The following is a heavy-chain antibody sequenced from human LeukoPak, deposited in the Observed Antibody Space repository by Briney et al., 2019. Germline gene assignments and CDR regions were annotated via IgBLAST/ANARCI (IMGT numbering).Heavy chain of an antibody. D-gene: IGHD5-18*01. Sequence: GGSLRLSCAASGFTFSSYSMNWVRQAPGKGLEWVSSISSSSSYIYYADSVKGRFTISRDNAKNSLYLQMNSPRAEDTAVYYCASSRLKRRGYSYGYGTTGICQNWGQGTLVTVSS. J-gene: IGHJ4*02. V-gene: IGHV3-21*01. CDR1: GFTFSSYS. CDR3: ASSRLKRRGYSYGYGTTGICQN. CDR2: ISSSSSYI.